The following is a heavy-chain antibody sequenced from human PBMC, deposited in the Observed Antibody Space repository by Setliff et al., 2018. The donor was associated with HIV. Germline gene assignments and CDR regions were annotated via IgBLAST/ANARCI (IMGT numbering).Heavy chain of an antibody. CDR3: TRHPLRPGIAGYFYFVDV. V-gene: IGHV5-51*01. Sequence: GESLKISCKGSEYSFTNNWIGWVRQMPGKGLEWMGIIYPGDSETRYSPSFEGQVTISADRSINTVYLQWSSLRASDTAIYYCTRHPLRPGIAGYFYFVDVWGTGTTVTVSS. D-gene: IGHD3-9*01. J-gene: IGHJ6*03. CDR1: EYSFTNNW. CDR2: IYPGDSET.